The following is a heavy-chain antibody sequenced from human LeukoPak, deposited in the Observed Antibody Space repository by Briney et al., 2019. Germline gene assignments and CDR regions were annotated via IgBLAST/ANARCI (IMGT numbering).Heavy chain of an antibody. Sequence: SETLSLICTVSGGSISSGGYYWSWIRQPPGKGLEWIAYIYYSGSTYYSPSLKSRVTISVDTSKNQFSLKLSSVTAADTAVYHCARAPVSSEAFDCWGQGTLVTVSS. CDR3: ARAPVSSEAFDC. CDR1: GGSISSGGYY. V-gene: IGHV4-30-4*01. CDR2: IYYSGST. J-gene: IGHJ4*02. D-gene: IGHD1-14*01.